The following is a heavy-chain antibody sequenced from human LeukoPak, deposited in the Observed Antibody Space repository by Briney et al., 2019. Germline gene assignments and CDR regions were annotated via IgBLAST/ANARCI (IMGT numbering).Heavy chain of an antibody. D-gene: IGHD5-18*01. CDR3: ARARDVDTAMVTGFDY. V-gene: IGHV1-46*01. CDR1: GYTFTSYY. CDR2: INPSGGST. J-gene: IGHJ4*02. Sequence: ASVKVSCKASGYTFTSYYMHWVRQAPGQGLEWMGIINPSGGSTSYALKFQGRVTMTRDTSTSTVYMELSSLRSEDTAVYYCARARDVDTAMVTGFDYWGQGTLVTVSS.